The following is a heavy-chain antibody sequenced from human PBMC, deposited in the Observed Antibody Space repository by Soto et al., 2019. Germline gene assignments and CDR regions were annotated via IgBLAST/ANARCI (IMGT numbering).Heavy chain of an antibody. CDR2: ISYDGSNT. D-gene: IGHD1-26*01. CDR3: AKEGGLSGSYYISSSYYFDY. J-gene: IGHJ4*02. CDR1: GFTFSSYG. Sequence: QVQLVESGGGVVQPGRSLRLSCAASGFTFSSYGMHWVRQAPGKGLEWVAIISYDGSNTYYADSVKGRFTISRDNSKNTLYLHMNSLRAEDTSVYYWAKEGGLSGSYYISSSYYFDYWGQGTLVTVSS. V-gene: IGHV3-30*18.